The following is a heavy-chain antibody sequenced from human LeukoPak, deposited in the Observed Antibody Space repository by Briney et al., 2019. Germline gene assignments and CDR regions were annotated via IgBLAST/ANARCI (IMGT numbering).Heavy chain of an antibody. Sequence: PSGTLSLTCAVSGGSISSSNWWSWVRQPPGKGLEWIGEIYHSGSTDYNPSLKSRVTISVDKSKNQFSLKLSSVTAADTAVYYCARDKGIAVAGSGGAYYFDYWGQGTLVTVSS. D-gene: IGHD6-19*01. V-gene: IGHV4-4*02. J-gene: IGHJ4*02. CDR3: ARDKGIAVAGSGGAYYFDY. CDR1: GGSISSSNW. CDR2: IYHSGST.